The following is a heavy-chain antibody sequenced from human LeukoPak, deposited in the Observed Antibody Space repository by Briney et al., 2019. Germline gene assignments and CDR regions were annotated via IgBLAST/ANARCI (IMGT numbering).Heavy chain of an antibody. D-gene: IGHD5/OR15-5a*01. CDR1: GFTFSSQS. CDR3: ARIYLRPPDQNRAFDS. Sequence: GGSLRLSCAACGFTFSSQSMNWVRPAPGKGLEWVSSISSSSSYIYYTDSVKGRFTISRDNAKNSLYMQMNSVRAKATAVYYCARIYLRPPDQNRAFDSWGQGTMVTASS. V-gene: IGHV3-21*01. J-gene: IGHJ3*02. CDR2: ISSSSSYI.